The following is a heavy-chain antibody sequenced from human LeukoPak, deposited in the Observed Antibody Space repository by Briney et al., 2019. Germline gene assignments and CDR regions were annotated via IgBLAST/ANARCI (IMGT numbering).Heavy chain of an antibody. CDR3: ARERYLWFGELIYYYGMDV. CDR1: GGSISGGDYY. J-gene: IGHJ6*04. D-gene: IGHD3-10*01. Sequence: KASQTLSLTCTVSGGSISGGDYYWSWIRQPSGKGPEWIGYIYYSGSTYYNPSLKSRVTISVDTSKNQFSLKLSSVTAADTAVYYCARERYLWFGELIYYYGMDVWGKGTTVTVSS. V-gene: IGHV4-30-4*01. CDR2: IYYSGST.